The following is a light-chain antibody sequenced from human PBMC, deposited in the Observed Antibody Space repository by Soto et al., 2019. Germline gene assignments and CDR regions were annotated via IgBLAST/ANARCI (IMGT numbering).Light chain of an antibody. CDR2: EVS. V-gene: IGLV2-14*01. CDR1: SSDFGTYNY. CDR3: SSYTTSSSYV. J-gene: IGLJ1*01. Sequence: QSALTQPASVSGSPGQSITISCTGTSSDFGTYNYVSWYQQHPGKAPKLMTYEVSNRPSGVSNRFSGFKSGNTASLTISGLQAEDEADYYCSSYTTSSSYVFGTGTKVTVL.